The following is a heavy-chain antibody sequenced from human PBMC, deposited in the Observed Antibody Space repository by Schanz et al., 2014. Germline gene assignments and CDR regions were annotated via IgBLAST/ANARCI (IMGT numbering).Heavy chain of an antibody. CDR1: GFNFSDYA. D-gene: IGHD6-25*01. Sequence: EVHLLESGGGLVPPGGSLRLSCAASGFNFSDYAMCWVRQAPGKGLEWVSAISGGGGTTYYTDSVKGRFTIPRDNSKSTLYLQMNSLRAEDTAVYYCAKVRYSSGWRGDYFDEWGQGTLVTVAS. J-gene: IGHJ4*02. CDR3: AKVRYSSGWRGDYFDE. CDR2: ISGGGGTT. V-gene: IGHV3-23*01.